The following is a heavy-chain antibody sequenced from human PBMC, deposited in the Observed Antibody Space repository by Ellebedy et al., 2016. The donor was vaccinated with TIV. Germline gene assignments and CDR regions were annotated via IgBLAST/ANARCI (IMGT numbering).Heavy chain of an antibody. J-gene: IGHJ4*02. Sequence: SVKVSCKASGGTMNNYAISWVRQAPGQGLEWMGGIIPIFGVAKYAQKFQGRVTITADESTRTGYMELSSLRSEDTALYYCARVPDFFGSGSFHLLFDYWGQGTLLTVSS. V-gene: IGHV1-69*13. CDR3: ARVPDFFGSGSFHLLFDY. D-gene: IGHD3-10*01. CDR2: IIPIFGVA. CDR1: GGTMNNYA.